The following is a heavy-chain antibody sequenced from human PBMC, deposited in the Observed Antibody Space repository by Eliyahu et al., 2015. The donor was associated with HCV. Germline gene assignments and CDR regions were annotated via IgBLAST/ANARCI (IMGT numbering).Heavy chain of an antibody. J-gene: IGHJ3*02. Sequence: QLQLQESGPGLVKPSETLSLTCTVSGGSISSSPYYWGWIRQPPGKDLGWVWDIYFSGTTHYNPSLRSRLTISVDTSKNQFSLQLRSVIAADTAVYYCARHSRYYERSNSLIWGQGTMVTVSS. CDR1: GGSISSSPYY. V-gene: IGHV4-39*01. CDR2: IYFSGTT. D-gene: IGHD3-22*01. CDR3: ARHSRYYERSNSLI.